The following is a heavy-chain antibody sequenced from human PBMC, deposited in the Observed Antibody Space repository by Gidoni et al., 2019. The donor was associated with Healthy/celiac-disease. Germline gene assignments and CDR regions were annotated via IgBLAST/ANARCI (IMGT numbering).Heavy chain of an antibody. D-gene: IGHD6-13*01. Sequence: QVQLVQSGAEVKKPGASVKVSCKASGYTFTSYGISWVRQAPGQGLEWMGWISAYNGNTNYAQKLQGRVTMTTDTSTSTAYMELRSLRSDDTAVYYCARVACIIAAAGTLCYFDYWGQGTLVTVSS. V-gene: IGHV1-18*01. CDR2: ISAYNGNT. J-gene: IGHJ4*02. CDR3: ARVACIIAAAGTLCYFDY. CDR1: GYTFTSYG.